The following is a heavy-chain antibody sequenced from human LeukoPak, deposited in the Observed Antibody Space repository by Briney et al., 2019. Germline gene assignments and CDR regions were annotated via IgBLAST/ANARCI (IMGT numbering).Heavy chain of an antibody. J-gene: IGHJ4*02. CDR3: ARGGIAAADPFDY. V-gene: IGHV4-30-4*01. CDR2: IYYSGST. CDR1: GGSISSANYY. D-gene: IGHD6-13*01. Sequence: SETLSLTCTVSGGSISSANYYWSWIRQPPGKGLEWIGYIYYSGSTYYNPSLKSRVTISVDTSKNQFSLKLSSVTAADTAVYYCARGGIAAADPFDYWGQGTLVTVSS.